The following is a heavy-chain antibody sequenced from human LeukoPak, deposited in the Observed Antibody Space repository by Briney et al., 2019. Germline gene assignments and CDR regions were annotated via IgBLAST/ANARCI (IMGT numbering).Heavy chain of an antibody. CDR2: IYYSGST. CDR3: ARDSGNDYDFWSDYNWFDP. J-gene: IGHJ5*02. D-gene: IGHD3-3*01. V-gene: IGHV4-59*01. CDR1: GGSISSYY. Sequence: SETLSLTCTVSGGSISSYYWSWIRQPPEKGLEWIGYIYYSGSTNYNPSLKSRVTISVDTSKNQFSLKLSSVTAADTAVYYCARDSGNDYDFWSDYNWFDPWGQGTLVTVSS.